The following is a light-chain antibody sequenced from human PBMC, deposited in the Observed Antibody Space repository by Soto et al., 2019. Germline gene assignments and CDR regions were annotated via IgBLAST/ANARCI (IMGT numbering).Light chain of an antibody. J-gene: IGKJ1*01. CDR3: LQDYRYPWT. CDR1: QGIRND. CDR2: AAS. Sequence: IQMTQSPSTLSASVLGRVRITCLASQGIRNDLGWYQQKPGKAPKVLIYAASSLQSGVPSRFSGSGSGTDFTLTISSLQPEDFATYYCLQDYRYPWTFGQGTKVDIK. V-gene: IGKV1-6*01.